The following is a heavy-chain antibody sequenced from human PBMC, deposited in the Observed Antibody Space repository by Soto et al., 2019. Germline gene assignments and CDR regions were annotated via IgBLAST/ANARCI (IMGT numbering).Heavy chain of an antibody. CDR3: ARVRGLGDGGVLASDIVLMVYANYGMDV. CDR2: IIPIVGTA. V-gene: IGHV1-69*13. Sequence: SGKVSCKASGGTFSSYAISWVRQARGQGRDWMGWIIPIVGTANYAQKFQGRVTSSADESTRTAYMELSSLRSEDTAVYYCARVRGLGDGGVLASDIVLMVYANYGMDVWGQGTTVTVSS. D-gene: IGHD2-8*01. CDR1: GGTFSSYA. J-gene: IGHJ6*02.